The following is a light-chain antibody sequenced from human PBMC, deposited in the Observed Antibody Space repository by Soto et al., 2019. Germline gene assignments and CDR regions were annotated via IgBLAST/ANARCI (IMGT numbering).Light chain of an antibody. J-gene: IGKJ4*01. CDR1: QPINNW. CDR3: QQANAFPPA. Sequence: IQMTQSPSSVSASVGDRVTITCRASQPINNWVAWYQQKPGKAPNLLIYAPSSLLSGVPSRFSGSGSGTDFTLTISSLQPEDFAAYYCQQANAFPPAFGGGTKVDIK. V-gene: IGKV1-12*01. CDR2: APS.